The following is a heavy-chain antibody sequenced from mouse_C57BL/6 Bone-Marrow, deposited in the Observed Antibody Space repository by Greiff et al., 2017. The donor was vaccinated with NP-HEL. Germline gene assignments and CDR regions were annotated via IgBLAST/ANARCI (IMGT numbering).Heavy chain of an antibody. CDR2: INPNYGTT. J-gene: IGHJ1*03. Sequence: VQLKQSGPELVKPGASVKISCKASGYSFTDYNMNWVKQSTGKSLEWIGVINPNYGTTSYTQKFKGKATLTVDQSSSTAYMQLNSLTSEDSAVYYCAREGYYGSSPPWYFDVWGTGTTVTVSS. V-gene: IGHV1-39*01. CDR1: GYSFTDYN. CDR3: AREGYYGSSPPWYFDV. D-gene: IGHD1-1*01.